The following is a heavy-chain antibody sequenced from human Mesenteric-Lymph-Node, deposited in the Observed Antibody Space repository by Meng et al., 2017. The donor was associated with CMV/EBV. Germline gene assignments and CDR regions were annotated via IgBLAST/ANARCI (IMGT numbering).Heavy chain of an antibody. J-gene: IGHJ5*02. D-gene: IGHD1-7*01. CDR1: GFTFSTYS. CDR3: ARDKGWNYDH. V-gene: IGHV3-48*04. CDR2: ITSSTTTI. Sequence: GESLKISCAASGFTFSTYSMNWVRQAPGKGLEWVSYITSSTTTIYDADSVKGRFTISRDNAKNSLYLQMNSLRAENTAVYYCARDKGWNYDHWGQGTLVTVSS.